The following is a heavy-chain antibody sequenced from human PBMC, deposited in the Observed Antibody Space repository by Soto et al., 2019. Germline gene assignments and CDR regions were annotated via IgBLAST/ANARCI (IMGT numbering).Heavy chain of an antibody. Sequence: GESLKLSCKGSGYSFTSYWIGWVRQMPGKGLEWMGIIYPGDSYTNYSPSFQGHVTISADKSISTAYLQWSSLKASDTAMYYCASSPRGYCSSTSCRELGNYYGMDVWGQGTTVTVSS. CDR1: GYSFTSYW. CDR3: ASSPRGYCSSTSCRELGNYYGMDV. J-gene: IGHJ6*02. V-gene: IGHV5-51*01. D-gene: IGHD2-2*01. CDR2: IYPGDSYT.